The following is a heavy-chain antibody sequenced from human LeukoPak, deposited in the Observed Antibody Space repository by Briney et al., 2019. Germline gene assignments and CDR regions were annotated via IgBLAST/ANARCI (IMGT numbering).Heavy chain of an antibody. CDR1: GFTFNSYS. Sequence: GGSLRLSCAASGFTFNSYSMNWVRQAPGKGLEWVSSISSSSSYIYYADSVKGRFTISRDNAKNSLYLQMNSLRAEDTAVYYCARLKNMYYYDSSGYRDYWGQGTLVTVSS. V-gene: IGHV3-21*01. CDR2: ISSSSSYI. J-gene: IGHJ4*02. D-gene: IGHD3-22*01. CDR3: ARLKNMYYYDSSGYRDY.